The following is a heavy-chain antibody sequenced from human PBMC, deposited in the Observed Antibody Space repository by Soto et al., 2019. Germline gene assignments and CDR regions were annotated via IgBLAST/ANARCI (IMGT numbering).Heavy chain of an antibody. D-gene: IGHD3-9*01. J-gene: IGHJ6*02. Sequence: QVQLQQWGAGLLKPSETLSLTCAVKGGSFSGYYWNWIRQSAGKGLEWIGRVHHSGTTNYNPSLKSRLTLSLGTSKNLFSLQLNSVTAADTAMYYCVRQKGFFDWSSHVTGPGGMDVWGQGTAVTVSS. V-gene: IGHV4-34*01. CDR3: VRQKGFFDWSSHVTGPGGMDV. CDR2: VHHSGTT. CDR1: GGSFSGYY.